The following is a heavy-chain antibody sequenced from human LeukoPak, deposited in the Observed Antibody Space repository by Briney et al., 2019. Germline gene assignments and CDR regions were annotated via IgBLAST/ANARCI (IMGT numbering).Heavy chain of an antibody. CDR3: ASLRGMDV. CDR2: IFGGGGT. Sequence: GGSLRLSCAASGFTVSTNYMSWVRQAPGKGLEWVSVIFGGGGTSYADSVEGRFTVSRDNSKNTLYLRMNSLRAEDTAVYYCASLRGMDVWGQGTTVTVSS. J-gene: IGHJ6*02. CDR1: GFTVSTNY. V-gene: IGHV3-66*01.